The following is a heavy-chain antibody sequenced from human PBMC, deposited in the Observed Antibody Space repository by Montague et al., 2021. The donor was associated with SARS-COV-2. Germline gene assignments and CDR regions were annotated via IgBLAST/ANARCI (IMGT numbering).Heavy chain of an antibody. Sequence: SENLSLTCTVSGGSISSSSYYWGWIRQPPGKGLEWIGSIYYSGSTYYNPSLKSRVTISVDTSKNQFSLKLSSVTAADTAVYYCARHGKTRIAMIVVVIGYFDYWGQGTLVTVSS. CDR2: IYYSGST. J-gene: IGHJ4*02. CDR3: ARHGKTRIAMIVVVIGYFDY. CDR1: GGSISSSSYY. D-gene: IGHD3-22*01. V-gene: IGHV4-39*01.